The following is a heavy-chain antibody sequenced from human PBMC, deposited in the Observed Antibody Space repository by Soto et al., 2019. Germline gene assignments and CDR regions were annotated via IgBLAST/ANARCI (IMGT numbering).Heavy chain of an antibody. D-gene: IGHD1-26*01. J-gene: IGHJ4*02. V-gene: IGHV3-23*01. CDR1: GFIFTSYD. CDR2: ISFSGGST. CDR3: VKRPISGPTSYSFDD. Sequence: EVQLLESGGGLVQPGGSLRLSCAASGFIFTSYDMTWVRQAPGKGLEWVSSISFSGGSTYYADSVKGRFTISRDNSKNTLSLQMNSLRVEDTAIYYCVKRPISGPTSYSFDDWGQGTLVTVSS.